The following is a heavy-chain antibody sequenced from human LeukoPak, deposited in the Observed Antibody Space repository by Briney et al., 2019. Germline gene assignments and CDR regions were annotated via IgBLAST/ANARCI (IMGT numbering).Heavy chain of an antibody. CDR3: ARDRMXGSGYYYRGKLDAFDI. V-gene: IGHV3-21*01. CDR2: ISSSSSYI. CDR1: GFTFSSYS. J-gene: IGHJ3*02. D-gene: IGHD3-22*01. Sequence: GGSLRLSCAASGFTFSSYSMNWVRQAPGKGLEWVSSISSSSSYIYYADSVKGRLTISRDNAKNSLYLQMNSLRAEDTAVYYCARDRMXGSGYYYRGKLDAFDIWGQGTMVTVSS.